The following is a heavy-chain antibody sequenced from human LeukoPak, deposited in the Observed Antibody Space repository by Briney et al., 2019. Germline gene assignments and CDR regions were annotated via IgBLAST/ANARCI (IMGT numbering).Heavy chain of an antibody. CDR2: INHSGST. V-gene: IGHV4-34*01. Sequence: SETLSLTCAVYGGSFSGYYWSWLRQPPGKGLEWIGEINHSGSTNYNPSLKSRVTISVDTSKNQFSLKLSSVTAADTAVYYCAKLGVIAVAGSNWFDPWGQGTLVTVSS. J-gene: IGHJ5*02. D-gene: IGHD6-19*01. CDR1: GGSFSGYY. CDR3: AKLGVIAVAGSNWFDP.